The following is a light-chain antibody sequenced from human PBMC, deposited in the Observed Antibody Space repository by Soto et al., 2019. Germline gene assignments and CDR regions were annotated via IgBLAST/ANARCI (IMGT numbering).Light chain of an antibody. V-gene: IGLV2-14*01. J-gene: IGLJ1*01. CDR3: HSYSTSRPFV. CDR2: EVS. CDR1: SSDVGHYNY. Sequence: QSALTQPASVSGSPGQSITISCTGTSSDVGHYNYVSWYQQHPGKAPKLMIYEVSNRPSGVSNRFSGSKSGYTASLTISGLRAGDEADYYCHSYSTSRPFVLGTGTQLAVL.